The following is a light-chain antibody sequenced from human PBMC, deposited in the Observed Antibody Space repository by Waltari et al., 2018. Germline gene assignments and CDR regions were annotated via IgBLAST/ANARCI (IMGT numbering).Light chain of an antibody. CDR3: NSYTRSAVYV. J-gene: IGLJ1*01. CDR2: EVT. V-gene: IGLV2-14*01. CDR1: SSDVGAYNY. Sequence: QSALTQPAPVSGSPGQSITVSCTGTSSDVGAYNYVSWYQPHAGKAPKLIISEVTNRPSGVSDRFSGSKSGNTASLTISGLQAEDEADYYCNSYTRSAVYVFGTGTTVTVL.